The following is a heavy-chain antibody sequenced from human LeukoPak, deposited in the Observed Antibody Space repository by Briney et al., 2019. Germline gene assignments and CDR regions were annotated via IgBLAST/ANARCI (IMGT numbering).Heavy chain of an antibody. V-gene: IGHV1-3*01. J-gene: IGHJ4*02. CDR3: ARGSISGVATIELDFDY. CDR1: GYTFTSYA. Sequence: GASVKVSCKASGYTFTSYAMHWVRQAPGQRLEWMGWINAGNGNTKYSQKFQGRVTITRDTSASTAYMELSSLRSEDTAVYYYARGSISGVATIELDFDYWGQGTLVTVSS. CDR2: INAGNGNT. D-gene: IGHD5-12*01.